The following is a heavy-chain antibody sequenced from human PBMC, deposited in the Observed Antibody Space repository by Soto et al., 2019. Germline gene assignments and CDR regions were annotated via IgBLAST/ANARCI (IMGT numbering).Heavy chain of an antibody. J-gene: IGHJ6*02. CDR2: IWYDGSNK. CDR3: ARDPLNPKHFNCIDV. Sequence: GGSLRLSCAASGFTFSSYGMHWVRQAPGKGLEWVAVIWYDGSNKYYADSVKGRFTISRDNSKNTLYLQMNSLRAEDTAVYYCARDPLNPKHFNCIDVWGQGTTVTVSS. V-gene: IGHV3-33*01. D-gene: IGHD1-1*01. CDR1: GFTFSSYG.